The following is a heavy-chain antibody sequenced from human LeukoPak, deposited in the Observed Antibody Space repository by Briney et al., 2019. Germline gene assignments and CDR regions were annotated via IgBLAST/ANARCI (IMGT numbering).Heavy chain of an antibody. D-gene: IGHD1-26*01. Sequence: SETLSLTCAVYGGSFSGYYWSWIRQPPGKGLEWIGEINHSGSTNYNPSLKSRVTMSVDTSKNQFSLKLSSVTAADTAVYYCARDIVGALDAFDIWGQGTMVTVSS. CDR2: INHSGST. CDR1: GGSFSGYY. V-gene: IGHV4-34*01. J-gene: IGHJ3*02. CDR3: ARDIVGALDAFDI.